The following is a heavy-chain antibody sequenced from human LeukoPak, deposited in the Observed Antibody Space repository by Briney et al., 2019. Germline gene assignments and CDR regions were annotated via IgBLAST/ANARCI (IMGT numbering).Heavy chain of an antibody. D-gene: IGHD1-26*01. J-gene: IGHJ3*02. CDR2: ISSSSSYI. CDR3: ASRTTSGSYDAFDI. V-gene: IGHV3-21*01. Sequence: PGGSLRLSCAASGFTFSSYGMHWVRQAPGKGLEWVSSISSSSSYIYYADSVKGRFTISRDNAKNSVYLQMNSLRAEDTAVYYCASRTTSGSYDAFDIWGQGTMVTVSS. CDR1: GFTFSSYG.